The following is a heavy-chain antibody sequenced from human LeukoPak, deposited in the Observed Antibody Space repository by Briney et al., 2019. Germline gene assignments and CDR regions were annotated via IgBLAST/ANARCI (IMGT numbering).Heavy chain of an antibody. CDR1: GFTFDDYA. CDR3: AKDLLWFGEQYYYYGMDV. Sequence: PGGSLRLSCAASGFTFDDYAMHWVRQAPGKGLGWVSGISWNSGSIGYADSVKGRFTISRDNAKNSLYLQMNSLRAEDTALYYCAKDLLWFGEQYYYYGMDVWGQGTTVTVSS. CDR2: ISWNSGSI. J-gene: IGHJ6*02. D-gene: IGHD3-10*01. V-gene: IGHV3-9*01.